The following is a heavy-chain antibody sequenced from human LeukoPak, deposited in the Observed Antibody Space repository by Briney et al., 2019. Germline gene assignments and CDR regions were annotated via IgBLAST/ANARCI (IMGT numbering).Heavy chain of an antibody. CDR2: IAHDSTTI. J-gene: IGHJ4*02. D-gene: IGHD5-24*01. CDR1: GFTFSSYS. V-gene: IGHV3-48*04. CDR3: ARATRNGYDY. Sequence: GGSLRLSCAASGFTFSSYSMTWVRQAPGKGPEWVSYIAHDSTTIYYADSVRGRFTMSRDNARNSLFLQMNSLRPEDTAMYYCARATRNGYDYWGPGTLVTVSS.